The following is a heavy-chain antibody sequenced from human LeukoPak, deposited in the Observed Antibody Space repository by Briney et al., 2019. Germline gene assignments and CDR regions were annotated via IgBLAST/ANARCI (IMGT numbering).Heavy chain of an antibody. V-gene: IGHV3-21*01. J-gene: IGHJ4*02. CDR2: ISSSSSYI. CDR1: GFTFSSYS. Sequence: PGGSLRLSCAASGFTFSSYSMNWVRQAPWKGLEWVSSISSSSSYIYYADSVKGRFTISRDNAKNSLYLQMNSLRAEDTAVYYCARASVGYFDYWGQGTLVTVSS. CDR3: ARASVGYFDY.